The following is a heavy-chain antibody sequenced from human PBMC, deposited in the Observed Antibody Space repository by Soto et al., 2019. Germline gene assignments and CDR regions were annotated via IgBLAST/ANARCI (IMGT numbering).Heavy chain of an antibody. J-gene: IGHJ5*02. CDR3: ARTSYCSGGTCTNWFDP. CDR2: ISASIGHT. D-gene: IGHD2-15*01. V-gene: IGHV1-18*01. Sequence: ASVKVSCKASGYTFNDYAITWVRQAPGQGLEWVGWISASIGHTNYAQSFEGRVSVTTDRSTTTAYMELRSLRYDDTAVYYCARTSYCSGGTCTNWFDPWGQGTLVTVPQ. CDR1: GYTFNDYA.